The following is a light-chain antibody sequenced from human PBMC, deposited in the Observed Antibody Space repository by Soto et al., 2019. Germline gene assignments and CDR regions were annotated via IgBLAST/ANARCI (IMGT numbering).Light chain of an antibody. CDR1: SSNIGAGYD. J-gene: IGLJ2*01. Sequence: QSVLTQTPSVSGAPGQRVTISCTGSSSNIGAGYDVHWYQQLPGTAPKLLIYGNSNRPSGVPDRFSGSKSGTSASLAITGPQPEDEADYYCQSYDSSLSAVVFGGGTKLTVL. CDR3: QSYDSSLSAVV. V-gene: IGLV1-40*01. CDR2: GNS.